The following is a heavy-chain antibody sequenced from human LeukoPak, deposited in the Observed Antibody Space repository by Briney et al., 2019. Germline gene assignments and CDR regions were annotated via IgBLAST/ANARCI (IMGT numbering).Heavy chain of an antibody. V-gene: IGHV3-48*03. D-gene: IGHD2-15*01. J-gene: IGHJ6*03. CDR1: GFTFSSYE. CDR2: ISSSGSTI. CDR3: ARSGYCSGGSCYSLSYYYYYYYMDV. Sequence: PGGSLRLSCAASGFTFSSYEMNWVRQAPGKGLEWVSYISSSGSTIYYADSVKGRFTFSRDNAKNSLYLQMNSLRAEDTAVYYCARSGYCSGGSCYSLSYYYYYYYMDVWGKGTTVTVSS.